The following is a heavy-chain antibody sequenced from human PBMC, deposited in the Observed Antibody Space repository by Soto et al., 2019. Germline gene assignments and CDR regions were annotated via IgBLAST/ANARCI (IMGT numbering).Heavy chain of an antibody. D-gene: IGHD6-6*01. CDR1: GGSISDFY. V-gene: IGHV4-59*01. Sequence: TLSLTCTVSGGSISDFYWSWIRQPPGKGLEWIGYIYYSGSTNYNPSLKSRVTISVDTSKNQFSLNLRSMSPADTAVYYCARVGGLAARTFDYWGPGTLVTVSS. CDR3: ARVGGLAARTFDY. CDR2: IYYSGST. J-gene: IGHJ4*02.